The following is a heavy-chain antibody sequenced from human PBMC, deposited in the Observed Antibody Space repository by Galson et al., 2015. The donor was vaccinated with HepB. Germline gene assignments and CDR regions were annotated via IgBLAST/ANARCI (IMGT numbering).Heavy chain of an antibody. D-gene: IGHD2-2*01. J-gene: IGHJ5*02. V-gene: IGHV3-74*01. CDR3: ARGRHRSTYTPNWFDP. CDR2: INGDASST. Sequence: SLRLSCAASGFTFSSNWMHWVRQAPGKGLEWVSRINGDASSTIYADSVQGRFTISRDNARNTLYLQLNSLSAEDTAVYYCARGRHRSTYTPNWFDPWGQGTLVTVSS. CDR1: GFTFSSNW.